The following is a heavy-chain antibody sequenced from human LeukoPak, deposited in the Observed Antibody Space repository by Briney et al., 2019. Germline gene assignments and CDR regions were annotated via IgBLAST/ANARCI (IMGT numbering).Heavy chain of an antibody. J-gene: IGHJ5*02. V-gene: IGHV1-46*01. D-gene: IGHD3-16*02. CDR3: ARDYTTVTFGGVIVIPGDNWFDP. CDR2: INPSGGST. Sequence: ASVKVSCKASGYTFTSYYMHWVRQAPGQGLEWMGIINPSGGSTSYAQKFQGRVTMTRDTSTSTVYMELSSLRSEDTAVYYCARDYTTVTFGGVIVIPGDNWFDPWGQGTLVTVSS. CDR1: GYTFTSYY.